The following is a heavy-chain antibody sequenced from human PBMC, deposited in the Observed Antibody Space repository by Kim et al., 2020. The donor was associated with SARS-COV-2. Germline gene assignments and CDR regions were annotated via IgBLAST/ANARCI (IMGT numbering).Heavy chain of an antibody. Sequence: GGSLRLSCAASGFTFSGFPLHWVRQASGKGLEWVGRIRSKANSYATGYAASVKGRFTISRDDSKNTAYLEMSGLKTEDTALYYCTRIPATTLAFWDAFDIWGQGTMVTVSS. CDR2: IRSKANSYAT. V-gene: IGHV3-73*01. CDR1: GFTFSGFP. CDR3: TRIPATTLAFWDAFDI. J-gene: IGHJ3*02. D-gene: IGHD3-3*02.